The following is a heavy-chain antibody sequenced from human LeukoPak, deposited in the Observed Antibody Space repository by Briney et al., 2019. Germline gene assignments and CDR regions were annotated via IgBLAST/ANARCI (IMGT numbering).Heavy chain of an antibody. CDR2: ILYDGSNR. D-gene: IGHD6-13*01. CDR1: GFTFSSYT. CDR3: ARESIAAAGY. J-gene: IGHJ4*02. V-gene: IGHV3-30*14. Sequence: GGSLRLSCAASGFTFSSYTMHWVRQAPGKGLEWVAAILYDGSNRYYADSVKGRFTISRDNSKNTLYLQMNSLRAEDTAVYYCARESIAAAGYWGQGTLVTVSS.